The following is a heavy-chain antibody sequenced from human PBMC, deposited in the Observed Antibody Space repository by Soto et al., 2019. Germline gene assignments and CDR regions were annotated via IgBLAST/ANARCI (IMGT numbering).Heavy chain of an antibody. V-gene: IGHV3-53*04. CDR1: GFTVSSNY. D-gene: IGHD6-25*01. CDR3: ARASCYRSARDNNEHFDY. CDR2: IYSGGST. J-gene: IGHJ4*02. Sequence: EVQLVESGGGLVQPGGSLRLSCAASGFTVSSNYMSWVRQAPGKGLEWVSVIYSGGSTYYADSVKGRFTISRHNSKNTLYLQMNSLRAEDTAVYYCARASCYRSARDNNEHFDYCGQGTLVTVAS.